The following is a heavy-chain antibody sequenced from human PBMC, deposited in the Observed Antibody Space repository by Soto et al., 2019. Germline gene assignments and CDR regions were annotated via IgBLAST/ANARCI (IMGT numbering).Heavy chain of an antibody. D-gene: IGHD3-3*01. J-gene: IGHJ4*02. CDR1: GGSIRSGSYY. CDR2: IYYSGST. CDR3: ARGLYPLYYDFWSGYYNYFDY. Sequence: PSETLSLTCTVSGGSIRSGSYYWSWIRQPPGKGLEWIGYIYYSGSTNYNPSLKSRVTISVDTSKNQFSLKLSSVTAADTAVYYCARGLYPLYYDFWSGYYNYFDYWGQGTLVTVSS. V-gene: IGHV4-61*01.